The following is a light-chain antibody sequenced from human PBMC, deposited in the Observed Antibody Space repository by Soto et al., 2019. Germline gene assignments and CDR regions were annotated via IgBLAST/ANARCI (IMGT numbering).Light chain of an antibody. Sequence: DIQLNQSPASVSAPLGATVTITCRVSQGISSWLAWYQQKPGKAPKLLIYAASTLQSGVPSRFSGSGSGTEFTLTISSLQPEDFATYYCQQLNSYPRITFGQGTGLEIK. CDR1: QGISSW. J-gene: IGKJ5*01. CDR3: QQLNSYPRIT. V-gene: IGKV1-12*01. CDR2: AAS.